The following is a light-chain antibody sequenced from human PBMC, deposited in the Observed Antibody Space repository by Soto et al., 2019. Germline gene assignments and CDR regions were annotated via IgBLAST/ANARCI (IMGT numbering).Light chain of an antibody. CDR3: QQANSFPIT. V-gene: IGKV1D-12*01. Sequence: DIQMTQSPSSVSASVGDRVTITCRASQGISSWLVWNQQKPGKAPKPLIYAASSLRTGVPSRFSGSGSGTDFSLTISSLQPEDFATYYCQQANSFPITFGQGTRLEMK. J-gene: IGKJ5*01. CDR2: AAS. CDR1: QGISSW.